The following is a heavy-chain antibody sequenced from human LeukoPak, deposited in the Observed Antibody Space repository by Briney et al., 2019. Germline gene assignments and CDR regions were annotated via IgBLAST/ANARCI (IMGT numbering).Heavy chain of an antibody. V-gene: IGHV3-30*02. J-gene: IGHJ3*01. CDR2: IRFDGSNE. Sequence: GGSLRLSCAASGFIFSNYGIHWVRQAPGKGLEWVAFIRFDGSNEYYADSVKGRFTISRGNSRNTVYLQMNSLRPEDTAVFYCAKDLGHPDAFDVWGQGTLVTVSS. CDR3: AKDLGHPDAFDV. CDR1: GFIFSNYG.